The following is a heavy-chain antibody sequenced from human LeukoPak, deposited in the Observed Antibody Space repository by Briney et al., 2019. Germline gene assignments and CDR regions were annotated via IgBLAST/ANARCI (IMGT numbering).Heavy chain of an antibody. CDR2: INIEGSTT. CDR3: VSDHTGHDDY. CDR1: GFTFSRYW. Sequence: GGSLRLSCAASGFTFSRYWMHWVRQAPGKGLLWVSRINIEGSTTTYADSVKGRFTISRDNAKKTVSLQMNSLRAEDTAVYYCVSDHTGHDDYWGQGTLVTVSS. J-gene: IGHJ4*02. V-gene: IGHV3-74*03. D-gene: IGHD1-1*01.